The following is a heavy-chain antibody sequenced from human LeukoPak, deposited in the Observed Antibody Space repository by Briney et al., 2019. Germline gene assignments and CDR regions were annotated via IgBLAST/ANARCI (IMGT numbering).Heavy chain of an antibody. CDR1: GGTFSSYA. V-gene: IGHV1-69*05. CDR2: IIPMFGTA. D-gene: IGHD6-13*01. J-gene: IGHJ5*02. CDR3: ARGAAAGRTDNWFDP. Sequence: VKVSCKASGGTFSSYAISWVRQAPGQGLEWMGGIIPMFGTANYAQKFQGRVTITTDESTSTAYMELSSLRSEDTAVYYCARGAAAGRTDNWFDPWGQGTLVTVSS.